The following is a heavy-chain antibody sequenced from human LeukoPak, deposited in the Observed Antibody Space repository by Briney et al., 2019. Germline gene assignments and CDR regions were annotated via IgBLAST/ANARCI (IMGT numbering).Heavy chain of an antibody. CDR1: GCIFSDYG. CDR3: STERRASKPSHLDH. V-gene: IGHV3-30*02. Sequence: SVRLSCKASGCIFSDYGMHWVRQAPGKGLEWLTFIIPDVGEKYYADSVKGRFTISRDNSKNTVYLQMNSLSSEDTAFDYCSTERRASKPSHLDHWGEEILVTVSS. J-gene: IGHJ4*02. D-gene: IGHD1-26*01. CDR2: IIPDVGEK.